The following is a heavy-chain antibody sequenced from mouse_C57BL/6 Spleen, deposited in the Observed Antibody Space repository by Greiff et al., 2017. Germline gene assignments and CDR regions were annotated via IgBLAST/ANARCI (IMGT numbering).Heavy chain of an antibody. D-gene: IGHD2-3*01. CDR1: GYTFTDYE. J-gene: IGHJ2*01. CDR2: IDPETGGT. Sequence: QVQLKESGAELVRPGASVTLSCKASGYTFTDYEMHWVKQTPVHGLEWIGAIDPETGGTAYNQKFKGKAILTADKSSSTAYMELRSLTSEDSAVYYCTRSNDGYYGYWGQGTTLTVSS. CDR3: TRSNDGYYGY. V-gene: IGHV1-15*01.